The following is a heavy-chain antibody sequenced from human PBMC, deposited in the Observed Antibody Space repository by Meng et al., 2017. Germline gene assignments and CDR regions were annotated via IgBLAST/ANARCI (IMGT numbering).Heavy chain of an antibody. J-gene: IGHJ4*02. CDR1: GDTFAAYR. V-gene: IGHV1-2*06. D-gene: IGHD6-13*01. CDR2: IDPKSDNT. Sequence: SWRGWKKPGPSVSGACKASGDTFAAYRRQWGRQAPGQGLEWMGRIDPKSDNTHYAQKFQGRVTMTRDTSISTAYMELSGLRSDDTAVYYCARDEDISAAGYLLGDFWGQGTLVTVSS. CDR3: ARDEDISAAGYLLGDF.